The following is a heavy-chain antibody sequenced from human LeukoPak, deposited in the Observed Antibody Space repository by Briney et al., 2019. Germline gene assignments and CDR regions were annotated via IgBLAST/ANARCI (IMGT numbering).Heavy chain of an antibody. D-gene: IGHD3-10*01. Sequence: GESLKISCAASGFTFSIYWMSWVRQAPGKGLEWVANIKQDGSEKYYVDSVKGRFTISRDNAKNSLYLQMNSLRAEDTAVYYCARDAPSYGSGSPRDYWGQGTLVTVSS. CDR2: IKQDGSEK. J-gene: IGHJ4*02. CDR3: ARDAPSYGSGSPRDY. V-gene: IGHV3-7*01. CDR1: GFTFSIYW.